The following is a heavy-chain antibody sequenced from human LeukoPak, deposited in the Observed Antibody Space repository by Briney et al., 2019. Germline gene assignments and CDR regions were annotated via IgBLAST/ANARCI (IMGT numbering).Heavy chain of an antibody. J-gene: IGHJ4*02. D-gene: IGHD3-3*01. CDR2: IRSKAYGGTT. CDR3: TRLPDYDFWSGYYLDY. CDR1: GFTFGDYA. V-gene: IGHV3-49*03. Sequence: GGSLRLSCTASGFTFGDYAMSWFRQAPGKGLEWVGFIRSKAYGGTTEYAASVKGRFTISRDDSKSIAYLQMNSLKAEDTAVYYCTRLPDYDFWSGYYLDYWGQGTLVTVSS.